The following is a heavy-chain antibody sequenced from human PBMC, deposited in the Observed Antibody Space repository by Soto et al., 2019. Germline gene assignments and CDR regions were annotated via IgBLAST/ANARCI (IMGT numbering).Heavy chain of an antibody. Sequence: AGSLKISSAACGVSLCNNVMAWVCQAQGKGLEWVAVISYDGNNKYYADSVKGRFTISRDNSKNTVYLEMNNLRAEDTAMYYCAKGGSGNYLTYYYYYGMDVWGQGTTVTVSS. CDR1: GVSLCNNV. D-gene: IGHD3-22*01. CDR3: AKGGSGNYLTYYYYYGMDV. CDR2: ISYDGNNK. V-gene: IGHV3-30*18. J-gene: IGHJ6*02.